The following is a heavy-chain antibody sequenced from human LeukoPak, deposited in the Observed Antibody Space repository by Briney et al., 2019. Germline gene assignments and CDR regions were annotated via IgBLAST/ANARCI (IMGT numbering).Heavy chain of an antibody. J-gene: IGHJ5*02. CDR1: GFTFSNYG. Sequence: PGGSLRLSCVASGFTFSNYGMHWVRQSPGKGLDWVAVISYDGSNKYYAGSVKGRSTISRDNAKNSLYLQMNSLRAEDTAVYYCARDRDYVWGSYRRTNRFGFDPWGQGTLVTVSS. D-gene: IGHD3-16*02. CDR3: ARDRDYVWGSYRRTNRFGFDP. V-gene: IGHV3-33*05. CDR2: ISYDGSNK.